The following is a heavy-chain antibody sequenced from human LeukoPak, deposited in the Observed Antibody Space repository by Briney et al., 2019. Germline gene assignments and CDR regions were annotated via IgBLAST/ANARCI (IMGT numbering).Heavy chain of an antibody. CDR1: GFMFSDYA. CDR2: ISSSGGTT. CDR3: AKRGVVIRGILVIGYHQEAYHYDF. D-gene: IGHD3-10*01. Sequence: GGSLRLSCVASGFMFSDYAMSWVRQAPGKGLEWVSSISSSGGTTFYADSVKGRFTISRDLFKKTVHLEMKAMRAEDTAVYFCAKRGVVIRGILVIGYHQEAYHYDFWGQGVLVTVSS. V-gene: IGHV3-23*01. J-gene: IGHJ4*02.